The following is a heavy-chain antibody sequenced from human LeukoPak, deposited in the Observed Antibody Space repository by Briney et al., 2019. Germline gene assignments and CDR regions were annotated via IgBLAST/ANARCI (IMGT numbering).Heavy chain of an antibody. CDR2: IKRDGSEK. D-gene: IGHD4-17*01. J-gene: IGHJ4*02. CDR1: GFTFSNYW. Sequence: GGSLRLSCAASGFTFSNYWMNWVRQAPGKGLEWVANIKRDGSEKYYVDSVKGRFTISRDNAKNLLYLQMNSLRAEDTAVYYCVKTAYGDYGYFDYWGQGTLVTVSS. CDR3: VKTAYGDYGYFDY. V-gene: IGHV3-7*03.